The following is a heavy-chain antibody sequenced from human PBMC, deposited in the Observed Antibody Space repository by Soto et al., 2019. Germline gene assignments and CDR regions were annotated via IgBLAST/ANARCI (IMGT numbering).Heavy chain of an antibody. CDR3: AKETQYYYGTGSYPYDAFDV. V-gene: IGHV3-30*18. Sequence: GGSLRLSCAASGFTFSNHDIHWVRQAPGKGLEWVALISYDGSKTSYGDSVKGRFTISRDNSKNTLYPQMNSLRAEDTAVYYCAKETQYYYGTGSYPYDAFDVWGQGTLVTVSS. J-gene: IGHJ3*01. CDR1: GFTFSNHD. CDR2: ISYDGSKT. D-gene: IGHD3-10*01.